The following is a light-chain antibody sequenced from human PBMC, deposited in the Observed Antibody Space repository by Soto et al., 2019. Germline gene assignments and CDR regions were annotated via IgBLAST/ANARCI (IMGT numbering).Light chain of an antibody. J-gene: IGKJ1*01. CDR1: QSVSNSY. CDR3: QQYGSSPT. CDR2: VAS. V-gene: IGKV3-20*01. Sequence: EIVLTQSPGTLSLSPGERATLSCRASQSVSNSYLAWYQQTPGQAPRLLIYVASSRATGISDRFSGSWSGTDFTLTISRLEPEDSAVYYCQQYGSSPTFCQGTKVEIK.